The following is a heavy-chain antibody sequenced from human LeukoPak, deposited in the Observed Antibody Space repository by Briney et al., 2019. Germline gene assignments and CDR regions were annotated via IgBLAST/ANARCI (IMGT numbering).Heavy chain of an antibody. J-gene: IGHJ6*03. Sequence: GASVKVSCKASGGTFSSYAISWVRQAPGQGLEWMGGIIPIFGTANYAQKFQGRVTITTDESTSTAYMELSSLRSEDTAVYYCAISITIFGVVNYHHYMDVWGKGTTVTVSS. D-gene: IGHD3-3*01. CDR1: GGTFSSYA. CDR2: IIPIFGTA. CDR3: AISITIFGVVNYHHYMDV. V-gene: IGHV1-69*05.